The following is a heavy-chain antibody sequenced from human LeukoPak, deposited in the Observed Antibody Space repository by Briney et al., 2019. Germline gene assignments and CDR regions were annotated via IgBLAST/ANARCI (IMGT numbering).Heavy chain of an antibody. CDR2: ISSSSSSI. V-gene: IGHV3-48*01. Sequence: PGGSLRLSCAASGFTFSNYGMGCVRQAPGEGLEWVSYISSSSSSIYYADSVKGRFTISRDNAKNSLFLQMNSLRAEDTAVYYCARGGAARPDYWGQGTLVTVSS. D-gene: IGHD6-6*01. CDR3: ARGGAARPDY. CDR1: GFTFSNYG. J-gene: IGHJ4*02.